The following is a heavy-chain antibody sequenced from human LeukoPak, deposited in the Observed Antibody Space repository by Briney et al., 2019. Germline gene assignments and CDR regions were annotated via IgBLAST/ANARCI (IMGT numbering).Heavy chain of an antibody. CDR3: AKGGNSGNY. D-gene: IGHD4-23*01. V-gene: IGHV3-23*01. J-gene: IGHJ4*02. CDR1: GLTFSSYA. CDR2: INDSGGSK. Sequence: HTGGSLRLSCAASGLTFSSYAMSWVRQAPGKGLEWVSGINDSGGSKSHADSVKGRFTISRDNSRNTLYLQMNSLRVEDTAVYYCAKGGNSGNYWGQGTLVTVSS.